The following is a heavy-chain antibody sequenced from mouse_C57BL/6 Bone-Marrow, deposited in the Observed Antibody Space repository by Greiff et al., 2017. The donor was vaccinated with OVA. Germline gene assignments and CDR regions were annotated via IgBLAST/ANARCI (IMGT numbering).Heavy chain of an antibody. V-gene: IGHV5-4*01. J-gene: IGHJ3*01. D-gene: IGHD1-1*01. Sequence: EVMLVESGGGLVKPGGSLKLSCAASGFTFSSYAMSWVRQTPEKRLEWVATISDGGSYTYYPDNVKGRFTISRDNAKNNLYLQMSHLKSEDTAMYYCARDRIPVLLQAWFAYWGQGTLVTVSA. CDR1: GFTFSSYA. CDR2: ISDGGSYT. CDR3: ARDRIPVLLQAWFAY.